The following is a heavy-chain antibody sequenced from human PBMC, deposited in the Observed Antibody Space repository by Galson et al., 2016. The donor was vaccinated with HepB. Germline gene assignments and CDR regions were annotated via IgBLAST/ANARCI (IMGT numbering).Heavy chain of an antibody. CDR2: ISYDGSNK. Sequence: SLRLSCAASGFTLSHYAMDWVRQAPGKGLEWVAFISYDGSNKYYADSVKGRFTVSRDNSKNPLYLQVNSLRAEDTAVYYCARDQNYYDTNEYDYWGQGTLVTVSS. J-gene: IGHJ4*02. V-gene: IGHV3-30-3*01. CDR3: ARDQNYYDTNEYDY. CDR1: GFTLSHYA. D-gene: IGHD3-22*01.